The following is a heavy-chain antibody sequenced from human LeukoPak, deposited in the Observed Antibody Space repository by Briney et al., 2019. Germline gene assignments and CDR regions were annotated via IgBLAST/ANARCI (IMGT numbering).Heavy chain of an antibody. CDR3: VRQDCSAGSCYLDY. J-gene: IGHJ4*02. CDR1: GFTFSSYA. D-gene: IGHD2-15*01. Sequence: GGSLRLSCAASGFTFSSYAMSWVRQAPGKGLEWMTVISFHGRDKFYADSMKGRLTISRDDCQSSLFMEMNSLRAEDTAVYYCVRQDCSAGSCYLDYWGQGILVTVSS. CDR2: ISFHGRDK. V-gene: IGHV3-30*01.